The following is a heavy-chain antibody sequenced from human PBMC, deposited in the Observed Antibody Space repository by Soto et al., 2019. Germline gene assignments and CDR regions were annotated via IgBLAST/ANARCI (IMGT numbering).Heavy chain of an antibody. V-gene: IGHV1-69*06. CDR1: GGTFSSSA. CDR3: ARSETAGHRGFDI. Sequence: QVQLVQSGAEMREPGSSVKVSCKASGGTFSSSAINWLRQAPGQGPEWMGGIIPTFGTANYIEKFRGRVTITADTSTSTAYMEVSSLTSEDTAMYFCARSETAGHRGFDIWGQGTRVTVSS. D-gene: IGHD6-19*01. CDR2: IIPTFGTA. J-gene: IGHJ3*02.